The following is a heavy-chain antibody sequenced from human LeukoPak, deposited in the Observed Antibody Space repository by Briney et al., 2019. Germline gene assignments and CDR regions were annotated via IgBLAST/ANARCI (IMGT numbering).Heavy chain of an antibody. J-gene: IGHJ4*01. CDR1: GGSISSSIYY. D-gene: IGHD1-14*01. V-gene: IGHV4-39*07. CDR3: ARDAGITGTTDLDY. CDR2: IYYNANT. Sequence: SETLSLTCTVSGGSISSSIYYWGWIRQPPGKGLEWIGSIYYNANTYYNPSLKSRITISVDTSKNQFSLRLSSVTAADTAVYYCARDAGITGTTDLDYWGHGTLVTVSS.